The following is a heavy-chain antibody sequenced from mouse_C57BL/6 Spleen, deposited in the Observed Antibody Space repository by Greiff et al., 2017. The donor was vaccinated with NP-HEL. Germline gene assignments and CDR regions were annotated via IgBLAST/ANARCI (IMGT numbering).Heavy chain of an antibody. V-gene: IGHV7-3*01. CDR2: IRNKANGYTT. CDR1: GFTFTDYY. J-gene: IGHJ4*01. CDR3: ARYTVLYAMDY. Sequence: EVKLQESGGGLVQPGGSLSLSCAASGFTFTDYYMSWVRQPPGKALEWLGFIRNKANGYTTEYSASVKGRFTISRDNSQSILYLQMNALRAEDSATYYCARYTVLYAMDYWGQGTSVTVSS.